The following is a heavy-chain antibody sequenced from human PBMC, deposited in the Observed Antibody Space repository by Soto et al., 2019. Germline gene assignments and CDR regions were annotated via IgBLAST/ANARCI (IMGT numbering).Heavy chain of an antibody. J-gene: IGHJ1*01. V-gene: IGHV3-9*01. CDR2: ISWNSGSI. CDR3: AKGLGEYDSSGYEYFQH. CDR1: GFTFDDYA. D-gene: IGHD3-22*01. Sequence: SLKISCAASGFTFDDYAMHWVRQAPGKGLEWVSGISWNSGSIGYADSVKGRFTISRDNAKNSLYLQMNSLRAEDTALYYCAKGLGEYDSSGYEYFQHWGQGTLVTVSS.